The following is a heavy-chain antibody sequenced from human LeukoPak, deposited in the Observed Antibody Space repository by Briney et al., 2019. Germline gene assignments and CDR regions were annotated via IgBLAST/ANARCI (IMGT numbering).Heavy chain of an antibody. CDR2: INPNSGGT. Sequence: ASVKVSCKASGYTFTGYYMHWVRQAPGQGLEWMGWINPNSGGTNYAQKFQGRVTMTRDTSISTAYMEPSRLRSDDTAVYYCARCGPPHYYYYYGMDVWGQGTTVTVSS. CDR1: GYTFTGYY. CDR3: ARCGPPHYYYYYGMDV. V-gene: IGHV1-2*02. J-gene: IGHJ6*02.